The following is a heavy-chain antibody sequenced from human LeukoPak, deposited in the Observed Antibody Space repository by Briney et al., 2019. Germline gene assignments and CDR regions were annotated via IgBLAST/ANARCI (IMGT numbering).Heavy chain of an antibody. J-gene: IGHJ3*02. CDR1: GYTFSIYG. D-gene: IGHD3-10*01. CDR3: ARVGGGWFGELPPANAFDI. CDR2: INPNSGGT. Sequence: ASVRVSCKASGYTFSIYGFSWVRQAPGQGLEWMGWINPNSGGTNYAQKFQGRVTMTRDTSISTAYMELSRLRSDDTAVYYCARVGGGWFGELPPANAFDIWGQGTMVTVSS. V-gene: IGHV1-2*02.